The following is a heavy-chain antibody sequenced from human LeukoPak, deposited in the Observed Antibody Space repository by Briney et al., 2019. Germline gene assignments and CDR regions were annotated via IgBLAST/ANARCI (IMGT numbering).Heavy chain of an antibody. CDR2: ICGRGGST. D-gene: IGHD3-9*01. Sequence: GGTLRLSCAASGFSFSSHGMSWGRQAPGKGLEWVSTICGRGGSTYYADSVKGRFTISRDNSKNTLYLQMNSLRAEDTAVYYCAKQGRDWLRDYYYYMDVWGKGTTVTISS. CDR1: GFSFSSHG. CDR3: AKQGRDWLRDYYYYMDV. J-gene: IGHJ6*03. V-gene: IGHV3-23*01.